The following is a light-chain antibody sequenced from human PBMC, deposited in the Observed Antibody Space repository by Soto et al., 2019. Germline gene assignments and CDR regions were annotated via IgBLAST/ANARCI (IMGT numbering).Light chain of an antibody. Sequence: DIEMTQSPSSLSASVGDRITISCRASQNINTFLNWNQQKGGKAPKLLIHGASSLQSGVPLRFSGSGSGTDFSLTISSLQPEDFATYYCQQSYDTLLSFGGGTKVEIK. J-gene: IGKJ4*01. CDR3: QQSYDTLLS. CDR2: GAS. CDR1: QNINTF. V-gene: IGKV1-39*01.